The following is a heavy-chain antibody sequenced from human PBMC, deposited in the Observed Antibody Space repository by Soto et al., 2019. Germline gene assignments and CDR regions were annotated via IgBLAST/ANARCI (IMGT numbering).Heavy chain of an antibody. CDR3: VKWAAAAVPYYFDY. Sequence: PGGSLRLSCAASGFTFSSYSMNWVRQAPGKGLEYVSAIASKGESTHYADSVKGRFTISRDNAKNTVYVQMSSLGAEDTAVYYCVKWAAAAVPYYFDYWGHGTLVTVSS. D-gene: IGHD2-2*01. V-gene: IGHV3-64D*08. CDR1: GFTFSSYS. CDR2: IASKGEST. J-gene: IGHJ4*01.